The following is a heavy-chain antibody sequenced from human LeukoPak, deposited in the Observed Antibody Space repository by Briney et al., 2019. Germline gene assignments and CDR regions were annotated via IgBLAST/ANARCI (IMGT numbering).Heavy chain of an antibody. CDR1: GFTFSSYA. V-gene: IGHV3-64*01. Sequence: GGSLRLSCAASGFTFSSYAMHWVRQAPGKGLEYVSATSSNGGSTYYANSVKGRFTISRDNSKNTLYLQMGSLRAEDMAVYYCAREGLSYDYWGQGTLVTVSS. CDR3: AREGLSYDY. CDR2: TSSNGGST. J-gene: IGHJ4*02. D-gene: IGHD3-10*01.